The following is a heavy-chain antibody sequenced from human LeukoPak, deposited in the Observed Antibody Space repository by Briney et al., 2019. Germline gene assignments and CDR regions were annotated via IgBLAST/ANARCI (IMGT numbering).Heavy chain of an antibody. Sequence: GSLRLSCAASGFTFSSCWMSWVRQAPGKGLEWIGSIYYSGSTYYNPSLKSRVTISVDTSKNQFSLKLSSVTAADTAVYYCARDNGSKVNYFMDYWGQGTLVTVSS. J-gene: IGHJ4*02. CDR2: IYYSGST. CDR3: ARDNGSKVNYFMDY. CDR1: GFTFSSCW. V-gene: IGHV4-39*07. D-gene: IGHD2/OR15-2a*01.